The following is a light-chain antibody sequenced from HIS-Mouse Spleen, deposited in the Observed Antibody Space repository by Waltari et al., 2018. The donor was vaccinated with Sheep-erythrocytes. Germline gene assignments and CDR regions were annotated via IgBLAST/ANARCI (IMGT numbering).Light chain of an antibody. V-gene: IGLV3-25*03. CDR3: QSADSSGTYVV. J-gene: IGLJ2*01. Sequence: SYELTQPPSVSMSPGQTARITCSGDALPKQYAYWYQQKPGQAPVLVIYKDNERPSGIPERFSGSSSGTTVTLTISVVQAEDEADYYCQSADSSGTYVVFGGGTKLTVL. CDR2: KDN. CDR1: ALPKQY.